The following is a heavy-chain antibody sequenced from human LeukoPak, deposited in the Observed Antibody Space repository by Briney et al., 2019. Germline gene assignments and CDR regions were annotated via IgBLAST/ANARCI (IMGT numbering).Heavy chain of an antibody. V-gene: IGHV3-48*01. D-gene: IGHD4-17*01. Sequence: GGSLRLSCAASGFTFSSYSMNWVRRAPGKGLEWVSYISSSSSTIYYAESVKRRFTISRDNAKNSLYLQMNSLRAEDTAVYYWARVGVDYGNYVAYWGQGALFTVSS. J-gene: IGHJ4*02. CDR1: GFTFSSYS. CDR3: ARVGVDYGNYVAY. CDR2: ISSSSSTI.